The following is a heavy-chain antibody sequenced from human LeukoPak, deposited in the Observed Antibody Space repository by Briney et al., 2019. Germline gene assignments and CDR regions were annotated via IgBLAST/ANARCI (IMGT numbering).Heavy chain of an antibody. CDR3: ARSSSGWYYFDY. D-gene: IGHD6-19*01. V-gene: IGHV4-59*08. Sequence: SETLSLTCTVSGGSISSYYWSWIRQPPGKGLEWIGYMYYSGSTNYNPSLKSRVTISLDTSKNQFSLKLSSVTAVDTAVYYCARSSSGWYYFDYWGQGILVTVSS. CDR1: GGSISSYY. CDR2: MYYSGST. J-gene: IGHJ4*02.